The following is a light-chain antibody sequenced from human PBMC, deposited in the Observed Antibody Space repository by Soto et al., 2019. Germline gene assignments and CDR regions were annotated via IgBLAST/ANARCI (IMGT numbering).Light chain of an antibody. V-gene: IGKV4-1*01. J-gene: IGKJ5*01. CDR2: WAS. CDR3: QQYHSDPIT. Sequence: DIVLTQSPDSLPVSLGERATINCKSSQIVLSNNNNYLAWFQQKPGQPLRLLIYWASTRGSGVPDRFSGSGSGTDFTLTISSLQAEDVAVYYCQQYHSDPITFGQGTRLEIK. CDR1: QIVLSNNNNY.